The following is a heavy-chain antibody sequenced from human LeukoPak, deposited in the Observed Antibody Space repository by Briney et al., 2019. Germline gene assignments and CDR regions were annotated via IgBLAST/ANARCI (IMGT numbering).Heavy chain of an antibody. D-gene: IGHD2-8*01. CDR3: AKAAVPGTKYYFDY. J-gene: IGHJ4*02. CDR1: GFTFNNYA. V-gene: IGHV3-23*01. CDR2: ISGSGSNT. Sequence: PGGSLRLSCAASGFTFNNYAINWVRQAPGKGPEWVSAISGSGSNTYYADSVKGRFTISRDNSKNTLYLQMNTLRGEDTAVYYCAKAAVPGTKYYFDYWGQGTLVTVSS.